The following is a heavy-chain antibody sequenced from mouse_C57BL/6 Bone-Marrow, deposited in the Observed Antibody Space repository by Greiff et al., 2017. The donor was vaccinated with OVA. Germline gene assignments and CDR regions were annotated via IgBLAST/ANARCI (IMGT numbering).Heavy chain of an antibody. D-gene: IGHD2-2*01. J-gene: IGHJ4*01. V-gene: IGHV1-5*01. CDR2: IYPGNSDT. CDR3: TRLSFYGYDGYYYARDY. Sequence: VQLQQSGTVLARPGASVKMSCKTSGYTFTSYWMHWVKQRPGQGLEWIGAIYPGNSDTSYNQKFKGKAKLTAVTSASTAYMELSSLTNEDSAVYYCTRLSFYGYDGYYYARDYWGQGTSVTVSS. CDR1: GYTFTSYW.